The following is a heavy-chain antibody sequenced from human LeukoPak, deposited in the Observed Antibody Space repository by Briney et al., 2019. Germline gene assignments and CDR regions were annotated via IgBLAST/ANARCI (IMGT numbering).Heavy chain of an antibody. D-gene: IGHD1-26*01. Sequence: GGSLRLSCAASGFTFYSYSMNWVRQAPGKGLEWVSSISSSSSFIYYADSVKGRFTISRDNAKNSLYLQMNSLRAEDTAVYYCARVGEGGSFDYWGQGTLVTVSS. V-gene: IGHV3-21*01. CDR1: GFTFYSYS. CDR2: ISSSSSFI. J-gene: IGHJ4*02. CDR3: ARVGEGGSFDY.